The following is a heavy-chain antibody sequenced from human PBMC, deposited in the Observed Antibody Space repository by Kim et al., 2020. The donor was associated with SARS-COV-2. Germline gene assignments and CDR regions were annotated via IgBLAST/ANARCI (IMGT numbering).Heavy chain of an antibody. J-gene: IGHJ3*01. D-gene: IGHD3-10*01. Sequence: GGSLRLSCTASGFNFNNFGFHWVRQAPGKGLEWVAVISYEGSKKNYADSLKGRFIISRGYSKNTVYLELTSLTPEDTAVYYCAKSTVILWFGQFRNDAF. CDR3: AKSTVILWFGQFRNDAF. CDR1: GFNFNNFG. V-gene: IGHV3-30*18. CDR2: ISYEGSKK.